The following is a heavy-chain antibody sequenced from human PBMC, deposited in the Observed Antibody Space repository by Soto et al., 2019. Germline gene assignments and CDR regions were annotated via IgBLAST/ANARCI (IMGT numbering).Heavy chain of an antibody. Sequence: WASVKVSCKASGGTFSSYAISWVRQAPGQGLEWMGGIIPIFGTANYAQKFQGRVTITADESTSTAYMELSSLRSEDTAVYYCARDKGYYDSSGYSGGALHAFDIWGQGTMVTVSS. J-gene: IGHJ3*02. CDR1: GGTFSSYA. CDR2: IIPIFGTA. V-gene: IGHV1-69*13. CDR3: ARDKGYYDSSGYSGGALHAFDI. D-gene: IGHD3-22*01.